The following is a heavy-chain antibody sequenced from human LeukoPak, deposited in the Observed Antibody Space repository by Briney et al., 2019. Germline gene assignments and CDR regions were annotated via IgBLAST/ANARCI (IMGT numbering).Heavy chain of an antibody. CDR2: ISGSGGST. CDR1: GFTFSSYA. CDR3: AKDTAFWSGYPYNDAFDI. D-gene: IGHD3-3*01. J-gene: IGHJ3*02. V-gene: IGHV3-23*01. Sequence: RAGGSLRLSCAASGFTFSSYAMSWVRQAPGKGLEWVSAISGSGGSTYYADSVKGRFTISRDNSKNTLYLQMNSLRAEDTAVYYCAKDTAFWSGYPYNDAFDIWGQGTMVTVSS.